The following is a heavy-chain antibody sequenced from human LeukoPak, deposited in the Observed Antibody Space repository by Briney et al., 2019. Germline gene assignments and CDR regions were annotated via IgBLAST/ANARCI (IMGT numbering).Heavy chain of an antibody. CDR1: GYTFTSYG. CDR2: ISAYNGNT. D-gene: IGHD3-9*01. Sequence: AASVKVSCKASGYTFTSYGISWVRQAPGQGLEWMGWISAYNGNTNYAQKLRGRVTMTTDTSTSTAYMELRSLRSDDTAVYYCARVVTGYYRGDNWGQGTLVTVSS. V-gene: IGHV1-18*01. J-gene: IGHJ4*02. CDR3: ARVVTGYYRGDN.